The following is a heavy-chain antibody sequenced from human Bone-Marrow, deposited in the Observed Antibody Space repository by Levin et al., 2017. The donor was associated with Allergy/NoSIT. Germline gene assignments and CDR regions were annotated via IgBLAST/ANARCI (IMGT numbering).Heavy chain of an antibody. V-gene: IGHV3-13*01. Sequence: TGGSLRLSCAASGFTFSRFDMHWVRQFTGKGLEWVSAIGTAADTHYPDSVRGRFTMSRENAKNSVYLQMNSLRDGDTAVYYCVRARPNHRPTFDYYYYGMDVWGQGTTVTVSS. CDR2: IGTAADT. CDR1: GFTFSRFD. D-gene: IGHD2-8*01. CDR3: VRARPNHRPTFDYYYYGMDV. J-gene: IGHJ6*02.